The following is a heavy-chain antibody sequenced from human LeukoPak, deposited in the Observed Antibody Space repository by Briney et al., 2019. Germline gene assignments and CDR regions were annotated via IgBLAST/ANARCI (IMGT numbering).Heavy chain of an antibody. CDR1: GFTFSSYG. CDR3: ARGRDYYDSSGYYQGPFDI. J-gene: IGHJ3*02. CDR2: ISYDGSNK. D-gene: IGHD3-22*01. Sequence: GGSLRLSCAASGFTFSSYGMHWVRQAPGKGLEWVAVISYDGSNKYYADSVKGRFTISRDNSKNTLYLQMNSLRAEDTAVYYCARGRDYYDSSGYYQGPFDIWGQGTMVTVSS. V-gene: IGHV3-30*03.